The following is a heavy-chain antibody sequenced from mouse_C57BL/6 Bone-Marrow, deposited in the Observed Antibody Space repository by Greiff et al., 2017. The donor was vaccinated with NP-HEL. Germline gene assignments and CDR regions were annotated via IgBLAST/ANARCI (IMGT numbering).Heavy chain of an antibody. V-gene: IGHV5-4*01. D-gene: IGHD3-3*01. CDR2: ISDGGSYT. Sequence: EVKLVESGGGLVKPGGSLKLSCAASGFTFSSYAMSWVRQTPEKRLEWVATISDGGSYTYYPDNVKGRFTISRDNAKNNLYLQMSHLKSEDTAMYYCARDWGTSPFDYWGQGTTLTVSS. CDR1: GFTFSSYA. CDR3: ARDWGTSPFDY. J-gene: IGHJ2*01.